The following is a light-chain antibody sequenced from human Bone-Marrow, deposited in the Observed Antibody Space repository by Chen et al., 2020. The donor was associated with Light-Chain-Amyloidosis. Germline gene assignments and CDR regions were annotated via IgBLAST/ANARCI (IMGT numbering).Light chain of an antibody. CDR1: DLPTKY. V-gene: IGLV3-25*03. Sequence: SYELTQPPSVSVSPGQTARITCSGDDLPTKYAYWYQQKPGQAPVPVIHRDTERPSGISERFARSSSGTTATLTISGVQAEDEADYHCQSADSSCTYEVIFGGGTKLPVL. CDR3: QSADSSCTYEVI. J-gene: IGLJ2*01. CDR2: RDT.